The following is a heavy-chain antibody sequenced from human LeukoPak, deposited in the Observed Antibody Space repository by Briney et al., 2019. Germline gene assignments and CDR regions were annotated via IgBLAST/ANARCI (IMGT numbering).Heavy chain of an antibody. CDR3: ARDIAAAGIGAFDI. J-gene: IGHJ3*02. CDR2: ISAYNGNT. CDR1: GYTFTSYG. Sequence: ASVKVSCKASGYTFTSYGISWVRQAPGQGLEWMGWISAYNGNTNYAQKLQGRVTMTTDTSTSTAYMELRSLRSDDTAVYYCARDIAAAGIGAFDIWSQGTMVTVSS. V-gene: IGHV1-18*01. D-gene: IGHD6-13*01.